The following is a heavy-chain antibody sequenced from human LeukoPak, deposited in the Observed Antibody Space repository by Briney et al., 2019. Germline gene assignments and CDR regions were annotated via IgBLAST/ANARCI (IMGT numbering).Heavy chain of an antibody. V-gene: IGHV2-5*02. CDR1: GFLLRTRGVG. Sequence: SGPTLANPTQTLTLTCTCSGFLLRTRGVGVGWIRQPPGKALEWLSPISWDDDKRYCPSLKRRLTNTKDTSKNQVVLTMTNMDPVDTATYYCAHSYGDAHFDYWGQGTLVTVSS. D-gene: IGHD4-17*01. CDR3: AHSYGDAHFDY. CDR2: ISWDDDK. J-gene: IGHJ4*02.